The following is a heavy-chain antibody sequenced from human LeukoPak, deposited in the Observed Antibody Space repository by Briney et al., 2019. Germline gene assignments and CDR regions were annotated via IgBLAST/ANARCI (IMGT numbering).Heavy chain of an antibody. V-gene: IGHV3-23*01. CDR2: LSGSGDTT. CDR1: GFTFSSYA. CDR3: AKDRIAAAGTVDY. J-gene: IGHJ4*02. Sequence: PGGSLRLSCAASGFTFSSYAMTWVRQAPGKGLEWVSALSGSGDTTYYADSVKGRFTISRDNSKNSLYLQMNSLRAEDTAIYYCAKDRIAAAGTVDYWGQGTLVTVSS. D-gene: IGHD6-13*01.